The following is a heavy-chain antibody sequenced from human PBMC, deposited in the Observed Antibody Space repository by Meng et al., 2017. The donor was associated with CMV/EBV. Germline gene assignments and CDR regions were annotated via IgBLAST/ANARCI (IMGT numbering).Heavy chain of an antibody. D-gene: IGHD3-10*01. CDR2: IYTSGST. V-gene: IGHV4-4*07. CDR1: CGSISSYY. Sequence: SCGSISSYYWSWIRQPAGKGLEWIGRIYTSGSTNYNPSLKSRVTMSVDTSKNQFSLKLSSVTAADTAVYYCAREEITMVRGVLNYFDYWGQGTLVTVSS. CDR3: AREEITMVRGVLNYFDY. J-gene: IGHJ4*02.